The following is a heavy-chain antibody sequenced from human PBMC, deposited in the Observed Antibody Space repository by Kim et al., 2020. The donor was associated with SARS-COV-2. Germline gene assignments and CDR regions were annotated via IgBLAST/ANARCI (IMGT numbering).Heavy chain of an antibody. CDR3: ARYNWNPSGMDV. J-gene: IGHJ6*02. V-gene: IGHV3-21*01. Sequence: YYADYVKGSFTISRDNAKNSLYLQMNSRRAEDTAVYYCARYNWNPSGMDVWGQGTTVTVSS. D-gene: IGHD1-20*01.